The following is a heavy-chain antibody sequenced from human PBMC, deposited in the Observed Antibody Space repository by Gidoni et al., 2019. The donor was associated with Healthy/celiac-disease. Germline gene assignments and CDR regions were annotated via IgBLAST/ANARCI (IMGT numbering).Heavy chain of an antibody. CDR2: IYPGDSDT. CDR1: GYSFTSYW. CDR3: ARFLYSSSPGPNFDY. V-gene: IGHV5-51*01. J-gene: IGHJ4*02. Sequence: EVQLVQSGAEVKKPGESLKISCKGSGYSFTSYWIGWVRQMPGKGLEWMGIIYPGDSDTRYSPSFQGQVTISADKSISTAYLQWSSLKASDTAMYYCARFLYSSSPGPNFDYWGQGTLVTVSS. D-gene: IGHD6-13*01.